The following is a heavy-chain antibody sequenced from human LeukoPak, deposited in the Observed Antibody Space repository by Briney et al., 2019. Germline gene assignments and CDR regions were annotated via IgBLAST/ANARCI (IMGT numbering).Heavy chain of an antibody. D-gene: IGHD2-2*01. CDR3: ARDSLNIVVVPAAKFDY. J-gene: IGHJ4*02. Sequence: ASVKVSCKASGNTFTSYGISWVRQAPGQGLEWMGWISAYNGNTNYAQKLQGRVTMTTDTSTSTAYMELRSLRSDDTAVYYCARDSLNIVVVPAAKFDYWGQGTLVTVSS. V-gene: IGHV1-18*01. CDR2: ISAYNGNT. CDR1: GNTFTSYG.